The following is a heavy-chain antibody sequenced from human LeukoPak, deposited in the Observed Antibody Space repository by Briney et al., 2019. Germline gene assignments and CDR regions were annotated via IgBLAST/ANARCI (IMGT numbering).Heavy chain of an antibody. CDR3: ARGPVDGGGFDY. Sequence: SETLSLTCTVSGGSISSGGYYWSWIRQHPGKGLEWIGYIYYSGSTYYNPSLKSRVTISVDTSKNQFSLKLSSVTAADTAVYYCARGPVDGGGFDYWGQGTLVTVPS. CDR2: IYYSGST. D-gene: IGHD4-23*01. J-gene: IGHJ4*02. V-gene: IGHV4-31*03. CDR1: GGSISSGGYY.